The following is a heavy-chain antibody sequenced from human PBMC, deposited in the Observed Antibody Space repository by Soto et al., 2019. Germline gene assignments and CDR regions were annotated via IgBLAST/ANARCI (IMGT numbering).Heavy chain of an antibody. CDR3: ARDLISGWYGRNWLDP. CDR2: ISSSSSTI. CDR1: GFTFSSYS. V-gene: IGHV3-48*02. J-gene: IGHJ5*02. D-gene: IGHD6-19*01. Sequence: GGSLRLSCAASGFTFSSYSMNWVRQAPGKGLEWVSYISSSSSTIYYADSVKGRFTISRDNAKNSLYLQMNSLRDEDTAVYYCARDLISGWYGRNWLDPCGQGTLVTVYS.